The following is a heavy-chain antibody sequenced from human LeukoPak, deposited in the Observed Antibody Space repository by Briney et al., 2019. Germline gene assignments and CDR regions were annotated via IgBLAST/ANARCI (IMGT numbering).Heavy chain of an antibody. V-gene: IGHV1-3*01. CDR2: INAGNGNT. Sequence: ASVKVSCKASGYTFTSYAMHWVRQAPGQRLEWMGWINAGNGNTKYSQKFQGRVTITRDTSASIAYMELRSLRSDDTAVYYCARARSRGMATLTPFDYWGQGTLVTVSS. J-gene: IGHJ4*02. CDR1: GYTFTSYA. D-gene: IGHD5-24*01. CDR3: ARARSRGMATLTPFDY.